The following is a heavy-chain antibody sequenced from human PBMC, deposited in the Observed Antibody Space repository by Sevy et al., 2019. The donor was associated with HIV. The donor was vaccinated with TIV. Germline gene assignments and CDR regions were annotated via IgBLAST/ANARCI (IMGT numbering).Heavy chain of an antibody. CDR1: GFTFSSFD. V-gene: IGHV3-48*03. CDR3: AREGSNDYTSGWYADS. Sequence: GGSLRLSCAGSGFTFSSFDMNWVRQAPGKGLEWVSHISDGGGTTYYADSVRGRFTISRDNAKNSLYLQMNSLRPEDTAVYYCAREGSNDYTSGWYADSWGQGTLVTVSS. D-gene: IGHD6-19*01. CDR2: ISDGGGTT. J-gene: IGHJ4*02.